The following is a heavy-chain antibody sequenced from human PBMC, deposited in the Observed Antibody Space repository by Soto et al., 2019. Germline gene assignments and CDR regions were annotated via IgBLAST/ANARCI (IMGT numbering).Heavy chain of an antibody. J-gene: IGHJ4*02. CDR1: GFTFSRRG. CDR2: LSTDSNYV. V-gene: IGHV3-21*02. Sequence: VQLVESGGGLVKPGGSLRLSCAASGFTFSRRGMNWVRQAPGKGLEWVSSLSTDSNYVYYSDSVKGRFTISRDNAKDTLYMQMDSLRVEDTAVYYCVTNVFVVAEAADSWGQGTLVTVSS. CDR3: VTNVFVVAEAADS. D-gene: IGHD2-21*01.